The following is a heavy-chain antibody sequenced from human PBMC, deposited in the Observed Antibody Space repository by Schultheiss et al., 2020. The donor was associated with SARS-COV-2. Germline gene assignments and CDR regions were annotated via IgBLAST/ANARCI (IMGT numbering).Heavy chain of an antibody. D-gene: IGHD3-10*01. CDR1: GYTFTGYY. V-gene: IGHV1-2*02. Sequence: ASVKVSCKASGYTFTGYYMHWVRQAPGQGLEWMRWINPNSGGTNYAQKFQGRVTMTRDTSISTAYMELRSLRSDDTAVYYCAREPYGSGTYYFDYWGQGTLVTSPQ. CDR2: INPNSGGT. CDR3: AREPYGSGTYYFDY. J-gene: IGHJ4*02.